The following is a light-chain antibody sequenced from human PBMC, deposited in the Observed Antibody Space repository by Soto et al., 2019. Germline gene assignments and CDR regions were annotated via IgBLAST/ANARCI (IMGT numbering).Light chain of an antibody. CDR1: QSLVFRDGNNY. CDR3: MQGTHRPRT. V-gene: IGKV2-30*01. CDR2: KVS. J-gene: IGKJ1*01. Sequence: DVVMTQSPLSLPVTLGQPASISCSSSQSLVFRDGNNYLNWFHQRPGQSPRRLIYKVSYRHSGVPDRFSASRSGTDFTLKISRVEAEYVGVYYCMQGTHRPRTFGQGTKVDIK.